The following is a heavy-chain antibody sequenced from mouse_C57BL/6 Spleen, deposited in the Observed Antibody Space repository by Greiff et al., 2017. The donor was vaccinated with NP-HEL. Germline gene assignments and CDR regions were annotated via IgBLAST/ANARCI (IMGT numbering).Heavy chain of an antibody. CDR3: ARSDSNYGAMDY. Sequence: QVQLKECGPGILQPSQTLSLTCSFSGFSLSTFGMGVGWIRQPSGKGLEWLAHIWWDDDKYYNPALKSRLTISKDTSKNQVFLKIANVDTADTATYYCARSDSNYGAMDYWGQGTSVTVSS. V-gene: IGHV8-8*01. J-gene: IGHJ4*01. D-gene: IGHD2-5*01. CDR1: GFSLSTFGMG. CDR2: IWWDDDK.